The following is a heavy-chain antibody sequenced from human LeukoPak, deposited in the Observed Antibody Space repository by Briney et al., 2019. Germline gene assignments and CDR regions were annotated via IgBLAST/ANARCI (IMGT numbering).Heavy chain of an antibody. CDR3: ARRQQWLVRYFDH. J-gene: IGHJ4*02. CDR2: INHSGST. V-gene: IGHV4-34*01. CDR1: GGSFSGYY. D-gene: IGHD6-19*01. Sequence: PSETLSLTCAVYGGSFSGYYWSWIRQPPGKGLEWIGEINHSGSTNYNPSLKSRVTISVDTSKNQFSLKLSSVTAADTAVYYCARRQQWLVRYFDHWGQGTLVTVSS.